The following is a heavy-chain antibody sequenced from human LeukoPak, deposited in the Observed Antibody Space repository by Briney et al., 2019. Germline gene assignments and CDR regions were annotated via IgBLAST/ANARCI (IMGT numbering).Heavy chain of an antibody. J-gene: IGHJ5*02. CDR2: IYYNRSP. CDR3: AREPLSDYYDNGGWFDP. V-gene: IGHV4-31*03. CDR1: GGSISSGGYY. D-gene: IGHD3-22*01. Sequence: SENLFLPCPVSGGSISSGGYYWSWIRHHPGKGLEWIGVIYYNRSPHYNPPLKSRVTITVDKSQNQFSLELSPCTAAGTAGLYCAREPLSDYYDNGGWFDPWGQGTLVTVSS.